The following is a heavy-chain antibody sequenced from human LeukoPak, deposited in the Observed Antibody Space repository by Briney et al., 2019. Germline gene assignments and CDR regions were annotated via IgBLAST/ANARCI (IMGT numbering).Heavy chain of an antibody. J-gene: IGHJ2*01. Sequence: GGSLRLSCAASGFTFTSHAMSWVRQAPGKGLEWVSTIGGGGEGTYYADFVKGRFTISRDNSKNTLFLQMNSLRAGDTAVYYCARVGIAAAGWYFDLWGRGTLVTVSS. CDR3: ARVGIAAAGWYFDL. CDR1: GFTFTSHA. D-gene: IGHD6-13*01. CDR2: IGGGGEGT. V-gene: IGHV3-23*01.